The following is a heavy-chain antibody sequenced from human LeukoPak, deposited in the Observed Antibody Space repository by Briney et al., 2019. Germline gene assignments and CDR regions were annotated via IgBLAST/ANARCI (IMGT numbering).Heavy chain of an antibody. J-gene: IGHJ4*02. D-gene: IGHD3-22*01. CDR2: IIPILGIA. V-gene: IGHV1-69*04. CDR1: GGTFSSYA. Sequence: ASVKVSCKASGGTFSSYAISWVRQAPGQGLEWMGRIIPILGIANYAQKFQGRVTITADKSTSTAYMELSSLRSEDTAVYYCARVTDYYDSSGRLNYFDYWGQGTLVTVSS. CDR3: ARVTDYYDSSGRLNYFDY.